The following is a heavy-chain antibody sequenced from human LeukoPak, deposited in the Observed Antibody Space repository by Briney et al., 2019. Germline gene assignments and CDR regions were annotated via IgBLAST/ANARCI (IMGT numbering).Heavy chain of an antibody. J-gene: IGHJ4*02. D-gene: IGHD2-15*01. Sequence: GGSLRLSCAASGFTFSSYEMNWVRQAPGKGLEWVSSISSSSSYIYYADSVKGRFTISRDNAKNSLYLQMNSLRAEDTAVYYCARDQDAALAPGDYWGQGTLVTVSP. V-gene: IGHV3-21*01. CDR2: ISSSSSYI. CDR1: GFTFSSYE. CDR3: ARDQDAALAPGDY.